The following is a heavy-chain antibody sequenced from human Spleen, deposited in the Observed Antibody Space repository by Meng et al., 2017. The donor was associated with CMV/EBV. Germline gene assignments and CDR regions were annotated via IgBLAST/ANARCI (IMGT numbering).Heavy chain of an antibody. Sequence: ESLKISCAASGFTFGNYWMPWVRQAPGKGLMWVSRIDSDGSTTTYADSVKGRFTISRDNAKNTMYLQIDDLRPEDTAVYYCVRVWRDWGQGTLVTVSS. CDR1: GFTFGNYW. J-gene: IGHJ4*02. V-gene: IGHV3-74*01. D-gene: IGHD2-21*01. CDR3: VRVWRD. CDR2: IDSDGSTT.